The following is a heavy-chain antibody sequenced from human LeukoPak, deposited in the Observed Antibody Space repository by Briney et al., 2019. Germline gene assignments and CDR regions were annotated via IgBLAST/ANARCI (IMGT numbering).Heavy chain of an antibody. CDR2: ISADAVDT. CDR3: ARDVWWSVS. Sequence: GGSLRLSCVASGFTFSNHAMTWVRQAPGKGLEWVSAISADAVDTFYAPSVKGRFTISRDNSKNTLYLQINSLRAEDAAMYYCARDVWWSVSWGQGTLVTVSS. V-gene: IGHV3-23*01. D-gene: IGHD2-8*02. CDR1: GFTFSNHA. J-gene: IGHJ5*02.